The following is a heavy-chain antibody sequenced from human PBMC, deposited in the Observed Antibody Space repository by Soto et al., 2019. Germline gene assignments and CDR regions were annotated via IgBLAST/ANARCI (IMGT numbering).Heavy chain of an antibody. J-gene: IGHJ4*02. Sequence: QVQLVQSGAEVKKPGSSVKVSCKASGDNLSSYSISWVRQAPGQGLEWMGRIIPILGIANYAQKFQGRVTITADKSTSTAHMELSSLRSEDPAVDACARSQQLAHGADYWGQGTLVTVSS. CDR1: GDNLSSYS. D-gene: IGHD6-13*01. V-gene: IGHV1-69*02. CDR2: IIPILGIA. CDR3: ARSQQLAHGADY.